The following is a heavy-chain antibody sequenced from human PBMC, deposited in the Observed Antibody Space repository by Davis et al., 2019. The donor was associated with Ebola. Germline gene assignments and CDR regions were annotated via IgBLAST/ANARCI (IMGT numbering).Heavy chain of an antibody. J-gene: IGHJ4*02. D-gene: IGHD1-1*01. CDR2: INSDGSST. V-gene: IGHV3-74*01. CDR1: GFTFSSYW. Sequence: GESLKISCAASGFTFSSYWMHWVRQAPGKGLVWVSRINSDGSSTSYADSVKGRFTISRDNAKNSLYLQMNSLRAEDTAVYYCARDQSLWNDRLKFFDYWGQGTLVTVSS. CDR3: ARDQSLWNDRLKFFDY.